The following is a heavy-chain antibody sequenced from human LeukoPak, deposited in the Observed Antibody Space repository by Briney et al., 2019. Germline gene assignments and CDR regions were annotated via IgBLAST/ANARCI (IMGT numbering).Heavy chain of an antibody. J-gene: IGHJ3*02. CDR3: ARELPALAAFDI. Sequence: SETLSLTCTVSGGSISSYYWSWIRQPPGKGLEYIGYIYYSGNTNYNPSLKRRVTISLDTSRNQFSLKLSSVTAADTAVYYCARELPALAAFDIWGQGTMVTVSS. CDR2: IYYSGNT. V-gene: IGHV4-59*13. CDR1: GGSISSYY.